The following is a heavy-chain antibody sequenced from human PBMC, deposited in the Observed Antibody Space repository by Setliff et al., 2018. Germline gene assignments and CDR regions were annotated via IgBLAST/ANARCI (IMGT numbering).Heavy chain of an antibody. CDR1: GGSINRDY. V-gene: IGHV4-59*01. Sequence: SSETLSLTCSVSGGSINRDYWNWIRQPPGKGLEWLGYIHYSGNTNYNPSLKSRVTISFNTSKNQISLKLSSVTAADTAVYLCARGYYNFLSGYYTPYYFDYWGRGTLVTVSS. CDR3: ARGYYNFLSGYYTPYYFDY. J-gene: IGHJ4*02. CDR2: IHYSGNT. D-gene: IGHD3-3*01.